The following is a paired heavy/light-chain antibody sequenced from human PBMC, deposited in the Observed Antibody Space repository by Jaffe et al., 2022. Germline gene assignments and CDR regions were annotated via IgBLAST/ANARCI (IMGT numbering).Light chain of an antibody. CDR2: QDS. CDR3: QAWDSSTAV. J-gene: IGLJ1*01. CDR1: KLGDKY. Sequence: SYELTQPPSVSVSPGQTASITCSGDKLGDKYACWYQQKPGQSPVLVIYQDSKRPSGIPERFSGSNSGNTATLTISGTQAMDEADYYCQAWDSSTAVFGTGTKVTVL. V-gene: IGLV3-1*01.
Heavy chain of an antibody. D-gene: IGHD5-12*01. CDR1: GYSFTSYW. Sequence: EVQLVQSGAEVKKPGESLKISCKGSGYSFTSYWIGWVRQMPGKGLEWMGIIYPGDSDTRYSPSFQGQVTISADKSISTAYLQWSSLKASDTAMYYCVRHESSRDGYNYGLGAFDIWGQGTMVTVSS. J-gene: IGHJ3*02. V-gene: IGHV5-51*01. CDR3: VRHESSRDGYNYGLGAFDI. CDR2: IYPGDSDT.